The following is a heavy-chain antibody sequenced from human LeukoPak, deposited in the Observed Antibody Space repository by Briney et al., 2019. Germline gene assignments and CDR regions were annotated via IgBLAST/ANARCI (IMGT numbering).Heavy chain of an antibody. D-gene: IGHD6-13*01. J-gene: IGHJ4*02. CDR3: AKGQRVAAAGTG. CDR2: ISGSGDNT. Sequence: GGSLRLSCAASGFTFSSHGMSWVRQAPGKGLEWVSTISGSGDNTYYADSVKGRFTISRDNSKNTLYLQMNSLRAEDTAVYYCAKGQRVAAAGTGWGQGTLVTVSS. CDR1: GFTFSSHG. V-gene: IGHV3-23*01.